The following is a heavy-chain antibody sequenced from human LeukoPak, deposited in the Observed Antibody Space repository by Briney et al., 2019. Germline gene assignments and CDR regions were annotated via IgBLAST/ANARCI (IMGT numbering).Heavy chain of an antibody. Sequence: GGSLRLSCAASGFTFSNYWMSWVRQAPGKGLEWVANMDQIGSEINYVDFVKGRFTISRDNAKNSLYLQMNSLRAEDTAVYYCARYVTDAFDIWGQGTMVTVSS. D-gene: IGHD3-16*01. CDR2: MDQIGSEI. J-gene: IGHJ3*02. CDR1: GFTFSNYW. V-gene: IGHV3-7*03. CDR3: ARYVTDAFDI.